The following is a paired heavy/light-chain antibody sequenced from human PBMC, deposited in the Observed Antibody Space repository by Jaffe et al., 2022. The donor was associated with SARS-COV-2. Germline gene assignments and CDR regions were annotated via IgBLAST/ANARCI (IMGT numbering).Heavy chain of an antibody. D-gene: IGHD6-19*01. J-gene: IGHJ6*02. CDR3: ARDREGIAVAGTYYYGMDV. V-gene: IGHV4-4*07. CDR1: GGSISSYY. CDR2: IYTSGST. Sequence: QVQLQESGPGLVKPSETLSLTCTVSGGSISSYYWSWIRQPAGKGLEWIGRIYTSGSTNYNPSLKSRVTMSVDTSKNQFSLKLSSVTAADTAVYYCARDREGIAVAGTYYYGMDVWGQGTTVTVSS.
Light chain of an antibody. V-gene: IGLV9-49*01. CDR3: GADHGSGSNFVWV. CDR1: SGYSNYK. Sequence: QPVLTQPPSASASLGASVTLTCTLSSGYSNYKVDWYQQRPGKGPRFVMRVGTGGIVGSKGDGIPDRFSVLGSGLNRYLTIKNIQEEDESDYHCGADHGSGSNFVWVFGGGTKLTVL. CDR2: VGTGGIVG. J-gene: IGLJ2*01.